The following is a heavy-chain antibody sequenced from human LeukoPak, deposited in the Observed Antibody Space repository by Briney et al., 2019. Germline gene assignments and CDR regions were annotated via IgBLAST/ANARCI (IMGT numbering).Heavy chain of an antibody. Sequence: SETLSLTCAVYGGSFSGYYWSWIRQPPGEGLEWIGEINHSGSTNYSPSLKSRVTISVDTSKNQFSLKLSSVTAADTAVYYCARPASSHYYGSGSYFRKWGQGTLVAVSS. CDR2: INHSGST. V-gene: IGHV4-34*01. CDR3: ARPASSHYYGSGSYFRK. CDR1: GGSFSGYY. D-gene: IGHD3-10*01. J-gene: IGHJ4*02.